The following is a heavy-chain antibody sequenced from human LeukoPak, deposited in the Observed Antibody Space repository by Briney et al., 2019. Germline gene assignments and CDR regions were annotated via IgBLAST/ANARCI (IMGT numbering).Heavy chain of an antibody. CDR1: GFTFSSYG. CDR3: ARHSVRSSRNWFDP. CDR2: INHSGST. Sequence: PGGTLRLSCAASGFTFSSYGMSWVRQAPGKGLEWIGEINHSGSTNYNPSLKSRVTISVDTSKNQFSLKLSSVTAADTAVYYCARHSVRSSRNWFDPWGQGTLVTVSS. J-gene: IGHJ5*02. V-gene: IGHV4-34*01. D-gene: IGHD6-13*01.